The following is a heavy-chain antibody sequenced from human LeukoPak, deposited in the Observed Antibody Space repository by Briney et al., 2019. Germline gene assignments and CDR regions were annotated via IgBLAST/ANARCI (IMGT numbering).Heavy chain of an antibody. Sequence: PGGSLRLSCAASGFTFSSYAMSWVRQAPGKGLEWVSAISGSGGSTYYADSVKGRFTISRDNSKNTLYLQMNSLRADDTAVYYCARDEEAYSSSYFWGQGTLVTVSS. D-gene: IGHD6-6*01. CDR3: ARDEEAYSSSYF. V-gene: IGHV3-23*01. CDR1: GFTFSSYA. J-gene: IGHJ4*02. CDR2: ISGSGGST.